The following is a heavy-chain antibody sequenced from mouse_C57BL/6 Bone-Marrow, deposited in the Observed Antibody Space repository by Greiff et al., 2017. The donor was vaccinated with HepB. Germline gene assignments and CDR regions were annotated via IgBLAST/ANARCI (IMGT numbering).Heavy chain of an antibody. CDR1: GYAFTNYL. CDR3: ARWDCAWFAY. V-gene: IGHV1-54*01. D-gene: IGHD4-1*01. CDR2: INPGSGGT. J-gene: IGHJ3*01. Sequence: QVQLKESGAELVRPGTSVKVSCKASGYAFTNYLIEWVKQRPGQGLEWIGVINPGSGGTNYNEKFKGKATLTADKSSSTAYMQLSSLTSEDSAVYFCARWDCAWFAYWGQGTLVTVSA.